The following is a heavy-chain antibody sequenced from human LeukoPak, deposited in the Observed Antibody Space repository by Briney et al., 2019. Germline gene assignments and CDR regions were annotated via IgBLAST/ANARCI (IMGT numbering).Heavy chain of an antibody. CDR2: INRSGST. CDR1: GGSFSGYY. J-gene: IGHJ4*02. Sequence: SETLSLTCAVYGGSFSGYYWSWIRQPPGKGLEWIGEINRSGSTNYNPSLKSRVTISVDTSKNQFSLKLSSVTAADTAVYYCARRAPPLDDYGGNSAHYFDYWGQGTLVTVSS. CDR3: ARRAPPLDDYGGNSAHYFDY. D-gene: IGHD4-17*01. V-gene: IGHV4-34*01.